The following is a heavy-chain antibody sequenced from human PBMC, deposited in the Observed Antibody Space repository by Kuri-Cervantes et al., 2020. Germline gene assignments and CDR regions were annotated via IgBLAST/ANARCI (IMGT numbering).Heavy chain of an antibody. D-gene: IGHD6-13*01. CDR2: IPYDGSNK. CDR3: ARVSSDIAAAGYFDY. J-gene: IGHJ4*02. CDR1: GFTFSSYA. V-gene: IGHV3-30-3*01. Sequence: GESLKISCAASGFTFSSYAMHWVRQAPGKGLEWVAVIPYDGSNKYYADSVKGRFTISRDNSKNTLYLQMNSLRAEDTAVYYCARVSSDIAAAGYFDYWGQGTLVTVSS.